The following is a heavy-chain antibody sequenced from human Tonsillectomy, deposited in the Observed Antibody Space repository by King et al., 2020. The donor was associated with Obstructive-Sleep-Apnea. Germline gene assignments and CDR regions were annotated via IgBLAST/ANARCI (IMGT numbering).Heavy chain of an antibody. CDR2: IWYDGSNK. CDR3: AKDGDYYDSSGYDDAFDI. V-gene: IGHV3-33*06. CDR1: GFTFSSYG. Sequence: VQLVQSGGGVVQPGRSLRLSCAASGFTFSSYGMHWVRQAPGKGLEWVAVIWYDGSNKYYADSVKGRFTISRDNSKNTLYLQMNSLRAEDTAVYYCAKDGDYYDSSGYDDAFDIWGQGTMVTVSS. J-gene: IGHJ3*02. D-gene: IGHD3-22*01.